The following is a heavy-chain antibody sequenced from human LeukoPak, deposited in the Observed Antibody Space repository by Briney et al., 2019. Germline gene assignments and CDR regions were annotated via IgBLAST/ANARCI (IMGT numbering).Heavy chain of an antibody. CDR2: IYSRGST. J-gene: IGHJ4*02. V-gene: IGHV4-4*07. Sequence: EPSQTLSLTCTVSGGSISNYYWSWIRRPAGKGLEWIGRIYSRGSTNYNPSLKSRVTMSIDTSKNQFSLKLTSVTAADTAVYYCAREGPSSSWSFDFWGQGALVTVSS. CDR1: GGSISNYY. CDR3: AREGPSSSWSFDF. D-gene: IGHD6-13*01.